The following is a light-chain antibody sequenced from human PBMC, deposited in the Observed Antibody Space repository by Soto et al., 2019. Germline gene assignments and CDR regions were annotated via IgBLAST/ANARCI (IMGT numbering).Light chain of an antibody. J-gene: IGKJ5*01. CDR1: QSVSSN. CDR3: QQDYNLLYT. V-gene: IGKV3D-15*01. CDR2: GAS. Sequence: EIVMAQSPATLSVSPGERATLSCRASQSVSSNLAWYQQKPGQAPRLLIYGASTRATSIPARFSSSGSGTDFTLTISSLQPEDFAVYYCQQDYNLLYTFGQGTRLEIK.